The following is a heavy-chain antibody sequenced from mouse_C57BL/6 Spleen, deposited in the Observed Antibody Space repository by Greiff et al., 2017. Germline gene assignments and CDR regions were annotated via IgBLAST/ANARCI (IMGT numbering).Heavy chain of an antibody. CDR1: GYSFTGYY. V-gene: IGHV1-42*01. CDR2: INPSTGGT. Sequence: VQLKESGPELVKPGASVKISCKASGYSFTGYYMNWVKQSPEKSLEWIGEINPSTGGTTYNQKFKAQATLTVDKSSSTAYMQLKSLTSEDSAVYYCATSYYYAMDYWGQGTSVTVSS. J-gene: IGHJ4*01. CDR3: ATSYYYAMDY.